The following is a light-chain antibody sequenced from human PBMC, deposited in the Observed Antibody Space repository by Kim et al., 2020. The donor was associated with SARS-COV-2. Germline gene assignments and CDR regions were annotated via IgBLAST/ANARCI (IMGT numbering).Light chain of an antibody. V-gene: IGKV1-27*01. J-gene: IGKJ1*01. CDR1: QGISNY. CDR2: AAS. Sequence: SASVADRVTITCRASQGISNYLAWYQQKPGKVPKLLIYAASALQSGVPSRFSGSGSGTDFTLTISSLQPEDVATYYCQKYNSAPRTFGQGTKVDIK. CDR3: QKYNSAPRT.